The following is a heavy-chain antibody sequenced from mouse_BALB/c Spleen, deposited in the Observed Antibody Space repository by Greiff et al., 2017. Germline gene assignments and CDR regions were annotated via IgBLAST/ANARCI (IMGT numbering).Heavy chain of an antibody. CDR3: ARYGNYLDY. CDR2: IYPGSGST. Sequence: QVQLKQSGPELVKPGASVKMSCKASGYTFTDYVISWVKQRTGQGLEWIGEIYPGSGSTYYNEKFKGKATLTADKSSNTAYMQLSSLTSEDSAVYFCARYGNYLDYWGQGTTLTVSS. CDR1: GYTFTDYV. D-gene: IGHD2-1*01. J-gene: IGHJ2*01. V-gene: IGHV1-77*01.